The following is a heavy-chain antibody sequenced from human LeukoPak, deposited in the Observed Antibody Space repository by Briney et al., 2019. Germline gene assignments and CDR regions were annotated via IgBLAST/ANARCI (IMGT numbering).Heavy chain of an antibody. V-gene: IGHV3-73*01. CDR3: AKGDLRYFDVSSFDY. D-gene: IGHD3-9*01. J-gene: IGHJ4*02. CDR2: IRSKANSYAT. Sequence: GGSLRLSCAASGFTFSGSAMHWVRQASGKGLEWVGRIRSKANSYATAYAASVKGGFTISRDNSKNTLYLQMNSLRAEDTAVYYCAKGDLRYFDVSSFDYWGQGTLVTVSS. CDR1: GFTFSGSA.